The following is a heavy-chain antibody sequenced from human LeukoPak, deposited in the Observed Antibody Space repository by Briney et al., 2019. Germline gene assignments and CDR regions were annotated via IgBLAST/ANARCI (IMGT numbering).Heavy chain of an antibody. D-gene: IGHD3-10*01. Sequence: GGSLRLSCAASGFTFSSYSVNWVRQAPGKGLEWVSSISSSSSYVYYADSVKGRFTISRDNAKNSLYLQMNSLRAEDTAVYYCARAARDERFGDSRYYFDYWGQGTLVTVSS. CDR3: ARAARDERFGDSRYYFDY. CDR1: GFTFSSYS. V-gene: IGHV3-21*01. J-gene: IGHJ4*02. CDR2: ISSSSSYV.